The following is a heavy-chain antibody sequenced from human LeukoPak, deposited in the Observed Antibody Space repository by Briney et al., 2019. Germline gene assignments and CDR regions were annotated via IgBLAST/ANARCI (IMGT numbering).Heavy chain of an antibody. J-gene: IGHJ4*02. Sequence: GGSLRLSCAASGFTFSSYAMHWVRQAPGKGLEWVAVISYDGSNKYYADSVKGRFTISRDNSKDTLYLQMNSLRAEDTAVYYCARDASKDTAMVRGFDYWGQGTLVTVSS. CDR2: ISYDGSNK. D-gene: IGHD5-18*01. CDR1: GFTFSSYA. V-gene: IGHV3-30-3*01. CDR3: ARDASKDTAMVRGFDY.